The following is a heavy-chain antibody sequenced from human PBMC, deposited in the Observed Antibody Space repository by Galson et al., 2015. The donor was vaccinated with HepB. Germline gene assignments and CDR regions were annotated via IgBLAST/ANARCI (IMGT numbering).Heavy chain of an antibody. Sequence: SLRLSCAASGFTFSSYSMNWVRQAPGKGLEWVSSISSSSSYIYYADSVKGRFTISRDNAKNSLYLQMNSLRAEDTAVYYCARWVPQQLVQSSEDYWGQGTLVTVSS. CDR2: ISSSSSYI. CDR1: GFTFSSYS. J-gene: IGHJ4*02. D-gene: IGHD6-13*01. V-gene: IGHV3-21*01. CDR3: ARWVPQQLVQSSEDY.